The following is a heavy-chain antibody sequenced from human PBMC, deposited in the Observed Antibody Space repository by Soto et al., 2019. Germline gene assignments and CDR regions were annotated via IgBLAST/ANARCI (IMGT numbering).Heavy chain of an antibody. CDR3: ASGPPVRSPPDY. CDR2: ISAYNGNT. J-gene: IGHJ4*02. CDR1: GYTFTSYG. D-gene: IGHD3-3*01. Sequence: ASGKVSCKASGYTFTSYGISWVRQAPGQGLEWMGWISAYNGNTNYAQKLQGRVTMTTDTSTSTAYMELRSLRSDDTAVYYCASGPPVRSPPDYWGRGTLVTAPQ. V-gene: IGHV1-18*01.